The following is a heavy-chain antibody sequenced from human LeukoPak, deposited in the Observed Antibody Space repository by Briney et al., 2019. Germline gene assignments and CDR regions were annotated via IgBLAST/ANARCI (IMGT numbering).Heavy chain of an antibody. V-gene: IGHV4-34*01. Sequence: SETLSLTCAVYGGSFSGYYWSWIRQPPGKGLEWIGEINHSGSTNYNPSLKSRVTISVDTSKNQFSLKLSSVTAADTAVYYCARRHPIQLWLVSYYGMDVWGQGTTVTVSS. CDR1: GGSFSGYY. CDR2: INHSGST. J-gene: IGHJ6*02. CDR3: ARRHPIQLWLVSYYGMDV. D-gene: IGHD5-18*01.